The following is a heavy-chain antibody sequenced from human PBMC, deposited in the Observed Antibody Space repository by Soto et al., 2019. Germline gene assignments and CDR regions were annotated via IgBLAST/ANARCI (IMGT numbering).Heavy chain of an antibody. Sequence: SVKVARKASGGTFSSYAISWVRQAPGQGLEWMGGIIPIFGTANYAQKFQGRVTITADESTSTAYMELSSLRSEDTAVYYCARTVVVVAAKAPYFGYWGQGTLVTVSS. CDR3: ARTVVVVAAKAPYFGY. CDR1: GGTFSSYA. J-gene: IGHJ4*02. D-gene: IGHD2-15*01. V-gene: IGHV1-69*13. CDR2: IIPIFGTA.